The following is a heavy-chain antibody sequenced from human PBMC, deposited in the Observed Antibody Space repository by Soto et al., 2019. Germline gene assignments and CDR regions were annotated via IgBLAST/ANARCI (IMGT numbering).Heavy chain of an antibody. Sequence: SETLSLTCTVSGGSISSSSYYWGWIRQPPGKGLEWIGSIYYSGSTYYNPSLKSRVTISVDTSKNQFSLKLSSVTAADTAVYYCARDYYDSSGYKSWWFDTWGQGTLVTVS. CDR3: ARDYYDSSGYKSWWFDT. V-gene: IGHV4-39*02. CDR1: GGSISSSSYY. CDR2: IYYSGST. J-gene: IGHJ5*02. D-gene: IGHD3-22*01.